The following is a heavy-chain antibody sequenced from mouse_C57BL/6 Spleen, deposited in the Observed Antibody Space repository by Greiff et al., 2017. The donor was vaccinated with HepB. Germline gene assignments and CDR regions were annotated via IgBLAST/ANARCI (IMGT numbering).Heavy chain of an antibody. J-gene: IGHJ2*01. D-gene: IGHD1-1*01. CDR3: SRGTLITTVTDYFDY. CDR1: GYAFSSYW. V-gene: IGHV1-80*01. CDR2: IYPGDGDT. Sequence: QVQLQQSGAELVKPGASVKISCKASGYAFSSYWMNWVKQRPGKGLEWIGQIYPGDGDTNYNGKFKGKATLTADKSSRQAYMQLSSLTSEDSAVYFCSRGTLITTVTDYFDYWGQGTTLTVSS.